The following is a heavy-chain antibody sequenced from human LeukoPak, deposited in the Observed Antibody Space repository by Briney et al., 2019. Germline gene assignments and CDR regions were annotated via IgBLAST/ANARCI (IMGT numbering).Heavy chain of an antibody. CDR1: GFTFSSYG. D-gene: IGHD3-10*01. CDR3: AKDGSYYGSGSYYRMAGDY. Sequence: GGSLRLSCAASGFTFSSYGMSWVRQAPGKGLEWVSAISGSGGSTYYADSVKGRFTISRDNSKNTLYLQMNSLRAEDTAVYYCAKDGSYYGSGSYYRMAGDYWGQGTLVTVSS. CDR2: ISGSGGST. V-gene: IGHV3-23*01. J-gene: IGHJ4*02.